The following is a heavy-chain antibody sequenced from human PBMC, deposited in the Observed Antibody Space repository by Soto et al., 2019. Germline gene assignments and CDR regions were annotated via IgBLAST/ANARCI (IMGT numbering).Heavy chain of an antibody. V-gene: IGHV1-69*06. CDR1: GGTFSSYA. CDR2: IIPIFGTA. CDR3: ARPRYCSSTSCPIDY. Sequence: QVQLVQSGAEVKKPGSSVKVSCKASGGTFSSYAISWVRQASGQGLEWMGGIIPIFGTANYAQKFQGRVTITADKSTSTAYMELSSLRSEDTAVYYCARPRYCSSTSCPIDYWGQGTLVTVSS. J-gene: IGHJ4*02. D-gene: IGHD2-2*01.